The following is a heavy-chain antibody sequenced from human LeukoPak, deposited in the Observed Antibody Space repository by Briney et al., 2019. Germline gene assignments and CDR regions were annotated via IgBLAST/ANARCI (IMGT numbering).Heavy chain of an antibody. V-gene: IGHV3-7*01. D-gene: IGHD3-22*01. CDR1: GFTFRNYW. J-gene: IGHJ4*02. Sequence: GGSLRLSCTDSGFTFRNYWMTWVRQAPGKGLEWVANIKQDGSEKYYVDSVKGRFTISRDNAKNSLYLQMNSLRAEDTAVYYCARGFDSRFFNDWGQGTLVTVS. CDR3: ARGFDSRFFND. CDR2: IKQDGSEK.